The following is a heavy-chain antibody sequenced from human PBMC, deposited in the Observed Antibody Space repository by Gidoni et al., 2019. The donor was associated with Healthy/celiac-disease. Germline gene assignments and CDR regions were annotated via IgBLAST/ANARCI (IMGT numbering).Heavy chain of an antibody. Sequence: QLQLQESGPGLVTPSATLSLTCTVSGGSISSSSYYWGWIRQPPGKGLAWIGSIYYSGSTYYNPSLKSRVTISVDTSKNQFSLKLSSVTAADTAVYYCARLRIPNTFDYWGQGTLVTVSS. J-gene: IGHJ4*02. D-gene: IGHD4-17*01. CDR1: GGSISSSSYY. V-gene: IGHV4-39*01. CDR2: IYYSGST. CDR3: ARLRIPNTFDY.